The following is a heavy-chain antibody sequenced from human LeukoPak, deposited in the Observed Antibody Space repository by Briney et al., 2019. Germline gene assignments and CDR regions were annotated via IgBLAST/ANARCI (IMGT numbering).Heavy chain of an antibody. Sequence: GESLKISCKGSGYRFTTYWIGWVRQMPGKGLEGMGIIYPGDSDTRYSPSFQGQVTISADKSISTAYLKWSSLKASDTAMYYCARTYCGGDCYYSYFDYWGQGTLVTVSS. V-gene: IGHV5-51*01. J-gene: IGHJ4*02. CDR2: IYPGDSDT. CDR1: GYRFTTYW. CDR3: ARTYCGGDCYYSYFDY. D-gene: IGHD2-21*02.